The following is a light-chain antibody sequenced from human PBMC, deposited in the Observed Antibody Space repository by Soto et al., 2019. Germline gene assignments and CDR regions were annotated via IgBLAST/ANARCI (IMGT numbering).Light chain of an antibody. CDR3: QQRSNWPPTWT. V-gene: IGKV3-11*01. CDR2: DAS. CDR1: QSVSNY. J-gene: IGKJ1*01. Sequence: EIVLTQSPATLSLSPGERATLSCRASQSVSNYLAWYQQKPGQAPRLLIYDASNRATGIPARFSGSGSGTDFTLTISSLEPEDFAVYYCQQRSNWPPTWTLGQGTKVEIK.